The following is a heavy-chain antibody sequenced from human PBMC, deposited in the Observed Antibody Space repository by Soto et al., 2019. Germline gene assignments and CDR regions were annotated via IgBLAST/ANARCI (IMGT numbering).Heavy chain of an antibody. Sequence: QITLKESGPTLVKPTQTLTLTCTFSGFSLSTTRVGVGWIRQPPGEALEGLALLYWDDDKLYSPSLKRRLTITKDPSKNQVVLTLTTMDPVDTATYYCAHSKTSGMRYYFDYWGPGTLVTVSS. V-gene: IGHV2-5*02. CDR2: LYWDDDK. CDR1: GFSLSTTRVG. J-gene: IGHJ4*02. CDR3: AHSKTSGMRYYFDY.